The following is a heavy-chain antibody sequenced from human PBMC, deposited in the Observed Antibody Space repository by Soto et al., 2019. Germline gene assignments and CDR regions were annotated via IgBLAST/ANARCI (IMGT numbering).Heavy chain of an antibody. J-gene: IGHJ5*02. CDR3: AKDARVGNYGGRWFDP. CDR2: ISGSGGST. Sequence: VQLLESGGGLVQPGGSLRLSCAASGFTFSSYAMSWVRQAPGKGLEWVSAISGSGGSTYYADSVKGRFTISRDNSKNTLYLQMNSLRAEDTAVYYCAKDARVGNYGGRWFDPWGQGTLVTVSS. CDR1: GFTFSSYA. V-gene: IGHV3-23*01. D-gene: IGHD1-7*01.